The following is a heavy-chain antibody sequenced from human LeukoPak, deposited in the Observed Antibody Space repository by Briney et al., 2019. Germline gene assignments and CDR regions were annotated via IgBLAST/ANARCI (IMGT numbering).Heavy chain of an antibody. CDR1: GFIVSSNY. J-gene: IGHJ4*02. CDR2: IYSGGRT. CDR3: ARYYYDSSGHPYYFDY. V-gene: IGHV3-53*01. D-gene: IGHD3-22*01. Sequence: GGSLRLSCAASGFIVSSNYMSWVRQAPGKGLEWVSVIYSGGRTYYAESVKGRFTISRDNSKNTVYLQMNSLRAEDTAVYYCARYYYDSSGHPYYFDYWGQGTLVTVSS.